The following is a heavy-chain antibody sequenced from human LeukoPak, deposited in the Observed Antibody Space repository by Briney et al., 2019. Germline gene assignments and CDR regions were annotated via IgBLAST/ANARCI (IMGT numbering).Heavy chain of an antibody. CDR3: AKAVAGTWNWFDP. J-gene: IGHJ5*02. V-gene: IGHV4-61*01. CDR2: IYYSGST. CDR1: GGSISSGSYY. Sequence: SETLSLTCTVSGGSISSGSYYWSWIRQPPGKGLEWIGYIYYSGSTNYNPSLKSRVTISVDTSKNQFSLKLSSVTAADTAVYYCAKAVAGTWNWFDPWGQGTLVTVSS. D-gene: IGHD6-19*01.